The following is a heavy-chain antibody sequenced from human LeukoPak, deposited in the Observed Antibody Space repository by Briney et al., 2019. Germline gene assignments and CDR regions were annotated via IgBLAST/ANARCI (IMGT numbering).Heavy chain of an antibody. V-gene: IGHV3-23*01. Sequence: PGGSLRLSCEVSGITFSNFAMAWVRQAPGKGLEWVSLITGTSGRTYYAASVKGRFTISRDNSKNTLYLQMNSLRAEDTAVFYCATLPNYSYGHPYYYDYWGQGALVTVSS. CDR2: ITGTSGRT. J-gene: IGHJ4*02. D-gene: IGHD5-18*01. CDR1: GITFSNFA. CDR3: ATLPNYSYGHPYYYDY.